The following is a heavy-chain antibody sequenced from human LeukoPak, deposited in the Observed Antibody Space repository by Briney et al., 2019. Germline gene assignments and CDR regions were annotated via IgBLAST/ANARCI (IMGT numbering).Heavy chain of an antibody. Sequence: GASVKVSCKASGYTFTSYGISWVRQAPGQGLEWMGWISAYNGNTNYAQKLQGRVTMTTDTSTSTAYMELRSLRSDDTAVYYCARELQGSGSYYYYYMDVWGKGTTVTISS. CDR1: GYTFTSYG. V-gene: IGHV1-18*01. J-gene: IGHJ6*03. CDR2: ISAYNGNT. CDR3: ARELQGSGSYYYYYMDV. D-gene: IGHD3-10*01.